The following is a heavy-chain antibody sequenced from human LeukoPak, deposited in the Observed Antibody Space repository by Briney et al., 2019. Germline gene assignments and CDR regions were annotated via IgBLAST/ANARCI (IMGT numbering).Heavy chain of an antibody. Sequence: RRSLRLSCAASGFTFSSYSMNWVRQAPGKGLEWDSYISSSSSTIYYADSVKGRFTISRDNAKNSLYLQMNSLRAEDTAVYYCARDLYYDYAWEHPYDAFDIWGQGTMVTVSS. CDR3: ARDLYYDYAWEHPYDAFDI. D-gene: IGHD3-16*01. CDR1: GFTFSSYS. V-gene: IGHV3-48*01. CDR2: ISSSSSTI. J-gene: IGHJ3*02.